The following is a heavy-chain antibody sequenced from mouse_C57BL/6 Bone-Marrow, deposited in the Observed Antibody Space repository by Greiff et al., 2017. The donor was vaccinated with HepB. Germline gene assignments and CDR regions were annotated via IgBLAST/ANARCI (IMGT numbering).Heavy chain of an antibody. CDR2: ISDGGSYT. J-gene: IGHJ2*01. V-gene: IGHV5-4*01. CDR3: ARDLFEFDY. CDR1: GFTFSSYA. Sequence: EVKLVESGGGLVKPGGSLKLSCAASGFTFSSYAMSWVRQTPEKRLEWVATISDGGSYTYYPDNVKGRFTISRDNAKNNLYLQMSHLKSEDTAMYYCARDLFEFDYWGQGTTLTVSS.